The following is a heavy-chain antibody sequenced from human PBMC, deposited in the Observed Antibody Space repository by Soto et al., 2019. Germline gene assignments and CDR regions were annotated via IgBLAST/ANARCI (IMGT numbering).Heavy chain of an antibody. D-gene: IGHD3-9*01. CDR2: IYPGDSDT. V-gene: IGHV5-51*01. CDR3: VRYPCYDILTGANYYYYYGMDV. J-gene: IGHJ6*02. CDR1: GYSFTSYW. Sequence: GESLTISCKGSGYSFTSYWIGWVRQMPGKGLEWMGIIYPGDSDTRYSPYLQDQVTNSADKSISTAYLQWSNLKATENATNKSVRYPCYDILTGANYYYYYGMDVWGQGTTVTVSS.